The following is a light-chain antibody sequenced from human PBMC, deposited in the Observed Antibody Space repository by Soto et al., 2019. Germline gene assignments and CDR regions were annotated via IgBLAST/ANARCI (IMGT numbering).Light chain of an antibody. CDR3: AAWDDSLNVHVV. CDR2: GNN. Sequence: LTQPPSASGTPGQRVTISCSGGSSNIGSKNVNWYQQLPGMAPKLLIYGNNQRPSGVPDRFSGSKSGTSASLAISGLQSEDEADYYCAAWDDSLNVHVVFGGGTQLTVL. J-gene: IGLJ2*01. CDR1: SSNIGSKN. V-gene: IGLV1-44*01.